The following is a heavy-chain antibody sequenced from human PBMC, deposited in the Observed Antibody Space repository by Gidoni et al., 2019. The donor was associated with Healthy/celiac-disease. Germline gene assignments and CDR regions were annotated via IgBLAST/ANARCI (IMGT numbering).Heavy chain of an antibody. V-gene: IGHV4-4*02. Sequence: QVQLQESGPGLVKPSGTLSLTCAVSGGSISSSNWWSWVRQTTGKGLEWIGEIYHSGSTNYTPSLKSQVTISVDKSKIQFSLKLSSVTSADTAVYYCARDGNYDSSVYPFDPWGQGTLVTVSS. J-gene: IGHJ5*02. D-gene: IGHD3-22*01. CDR2: IYHSGST. CDR3: ARDGNYDSSVYPFDP. CDR1: GGSISSSNW.